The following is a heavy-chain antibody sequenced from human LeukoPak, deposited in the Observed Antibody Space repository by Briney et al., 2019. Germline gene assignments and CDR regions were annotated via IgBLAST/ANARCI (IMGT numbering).Heavy chain of an antibody. CDR2: ISWNSGSI. Sequence: GGSLRLSCAASGFTFSSYAIHWVRQAPGKGLEWVSGISWNSGSIGYADSVKGRFTISRDNAKNSLYLQMNSLRAEDTALYYCAKDKGNRIALDYWGQGTLVTVSS. J-gene: IGHJ4*02. D-gene: IGHD6-13*01. CDR3: AKDKGNRIALDY. CDR1: GFTFSSYA. V-gene: IGHV3-9*01.